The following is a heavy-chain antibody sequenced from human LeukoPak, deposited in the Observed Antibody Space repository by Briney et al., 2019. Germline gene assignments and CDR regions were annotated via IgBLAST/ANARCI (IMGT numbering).Heavy chain of an antibody. Sequence: GGSLRLSCAASGSTFSSYSMNWVRQAPGKGLEWVSSISSSSSYIYYADSVKGRFTISRDNAKNSLYLQMNSLRAEDTAVYYCARGIAAAGTNWFDPWGQGTLVTVSS. J-gene: IGHJ5*02. V-gene: IGHV3-21*01. CDR2: ISSSSSYI. D-gene: IGHD6-13*01. CDR3: ARGIAAAGTNWFDP. CDR1: GSTFSSYS.